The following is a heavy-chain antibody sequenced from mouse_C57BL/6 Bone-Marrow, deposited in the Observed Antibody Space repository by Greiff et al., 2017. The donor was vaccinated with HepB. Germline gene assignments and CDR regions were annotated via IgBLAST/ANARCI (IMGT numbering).Heavy chain of an antibody. CDR1: GYTFTSYW. J-gene: IGHJ2*01. Sequence: QVQLQQPGAELVMPGASVKLSCKASGYTFTSYWMHWVKQRPGQGLEWIGEIDPSDSYTNYNQKFKGKSTLTVDKSSSPAYMQLSSLTSEDSAVYYCARGGTVVARNFDYWGQGTTLTVSS. V-gene: IGHV1-69*01. CDR2: IDPSDSYT. CDR3: ARGGTVVARNFDY. D-gene: IGHD1-1*01.